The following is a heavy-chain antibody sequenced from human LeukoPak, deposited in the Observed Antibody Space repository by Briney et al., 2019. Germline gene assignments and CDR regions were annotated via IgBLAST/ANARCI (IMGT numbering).Heavy chain of an antibody. CDR1: GYTLSHYY. J-gene: IGHJ4*02. CDR2: INPNSGVT. Sequence: ASVKVSCKASGYTLSHYYLHWVRQAPGQGLEWLGWINPNSGVTNYAQKFQGRVTMTRDTSISTAYMELSRLRSDDTAVYYCARGQQWLEAFEHWGQGTLVTVSS. D-gene: IGHD6-19*01. V-gene: IGHV1-2*02. CDR3: ARGQQWLEAFEH.